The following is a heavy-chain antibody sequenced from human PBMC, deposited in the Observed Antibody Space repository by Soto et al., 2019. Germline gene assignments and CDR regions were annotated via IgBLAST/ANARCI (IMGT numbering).Heavy chain of an antibody. CDR1: GGSISSGGYY. D-gene: IGHD3-22*01. Sequence: SETLSLTCTVSGGSISSGGYYWSWIRQHPGKGLEWIGYIYYSGSTYYNPSLKSRVTISVDTSKNQFSLKLSSVTAADTAVYYCARESPITMIDYWGQEPWSPSPQ. CDR3: ARESPITMIDY. V-gene: IGHV4-31*03. J-gene: IGHJ4*01. CDR2: IYYSGST.